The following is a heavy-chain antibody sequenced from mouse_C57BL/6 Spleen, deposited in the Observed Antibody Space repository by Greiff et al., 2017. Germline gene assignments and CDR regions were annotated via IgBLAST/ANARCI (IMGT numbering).Heavy chain of an antibody. V-gene: IGHV1-82*01. CDR1: GYAFSSSW. CDR2: IYPGDGDT. Sequence: QVQLKQSGPELVKPGASVKISCKASGYAFSSSWMNWVKQRPGKGLEWIGRIYPGDGDTNYNGKFKGKATLTADKSSSTAYMQLSSLTSEDSAVYFCARYRGNGYFDVWGTGTTVTVSS. J-gene: IGHJ1*03. D-gene: IGHD2-1*01. CDR3: ARYRGNGYFDV.